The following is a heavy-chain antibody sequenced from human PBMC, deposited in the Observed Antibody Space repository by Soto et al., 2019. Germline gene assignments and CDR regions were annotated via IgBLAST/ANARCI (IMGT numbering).Heavy chain of an antibody. CDR1: GFTVSSNY. CDR3: ARAARPEYSGYDFEAFDI. J-gene: IGHJ3*02. Sequence: PGGSLRLSCAASGFTVSSNYMSWVRQAPGKGLEWVSVIYSGGSTYYADSVKGRFTISRHNSKNTLYLQMNSLRAEDTAVYYCARAARPEYSGYDFEAFDIWGQGTMVTVSS. D-gene: IGHD5-12*01. CDR2: IYSGGST. V-gene: IGHV3-53*01.